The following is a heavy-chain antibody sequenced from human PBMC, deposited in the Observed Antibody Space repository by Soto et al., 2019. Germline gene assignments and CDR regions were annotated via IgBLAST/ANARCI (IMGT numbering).Heavy chain of an antibody. CDR3: SGHGGFSAP. V-gene: IGHV3-49*03. J-gene: IGHJ4*02. CDR2: ISGTTYGGTA. D-gene: IGHD3-16*01. CDR1: GFTFPDHA. Sequence: GGSLRLSCLTSGFTFPDHAVSWFRQAPGKGPEGVGLISGTTYGGTAEYAASVRGRFIVSREYSKRIAYLQMNSLKTEDTAVYYCSGHGGFSAPWGPGTLVTVSS.